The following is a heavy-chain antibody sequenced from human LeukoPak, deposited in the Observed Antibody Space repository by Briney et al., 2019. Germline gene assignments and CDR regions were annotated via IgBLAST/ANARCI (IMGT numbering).Heavy chain of an antibody. CDR1: GFTFSSYS. Sequence: GGSLRLSCAASGFTFSSYSMNGVRQAPGKRLEWVSSISSSSSYIYYADSVKGRFTISRDNAKNSLYLQMSSLRAEDTAVYYCASQGDDILTGPDYYYYGMDVWGQGTTVTVSS. D-gene: IGHD3-9*01. CDR3: ASQGDDILTGPDYYYYGMDV. V-gene: IGHV3-21*01. CDR2: ISSSSSYI. J-gene: IGHJ6*02.